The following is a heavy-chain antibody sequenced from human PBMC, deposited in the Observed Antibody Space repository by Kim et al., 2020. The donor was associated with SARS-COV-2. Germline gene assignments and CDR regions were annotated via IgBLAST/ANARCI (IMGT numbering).Heavy chain of an antibody. J-gene: IGHJ6*01. CDR2: INISTDGATT. Sequence: GGSLRLSCVASGFTFNNAGFAWVRQAPGKGLEWVARINISTDGATTDYSAPVRGSFTIARDDSKKQLYLQMNSLKTEDTAVYSCNTAVYGDYVDSYY. CDR3: NTAVYGDYVDSYY. D-gene: IGHD4-17*01. V-gene: IGHV3-15*01. CDR1: GFTFNNAG.